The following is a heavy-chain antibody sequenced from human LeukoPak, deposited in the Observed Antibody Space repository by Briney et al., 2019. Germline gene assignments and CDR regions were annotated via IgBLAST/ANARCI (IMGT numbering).Heavy chain of an antibody. V-gene: IGHV3-21*01. J-gene: IGHJ4*02. CDR2: ISSSSSYI. D-gene: IGHD3-10*01. CDR1: GFTFSSYS. CDR3: ARSHYGSGSWAY. Sequence: GGSLRLSCAGSGFTFSSYSMNRVRQAPGKGLEWVSSISSSSSYIYYADSVKGRFTISRDNAKNSLYLQMNSLRAEDTAVYYCARSHYGSGSWAYWGQGTLVTVSS.